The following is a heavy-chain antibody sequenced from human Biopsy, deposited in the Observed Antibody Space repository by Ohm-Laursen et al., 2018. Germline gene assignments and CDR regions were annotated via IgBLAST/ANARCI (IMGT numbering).Heavy chain of an antibody. D-gene: IGHD3-10*01. J-gene: IGHJ5*02. CDR2: MNPDSGDT. V-gene: IGHV1-2*02. CDR1: GHTLTGHY. CDR3: ARDSGDGSGNYGGCFDP. Sequence: SVKVSCKASGHTLTGHYMHWVRQAPGQGPEWMGWMNPDSGDTKYAQKFQGRVTMTRDTSISTAYMELSSLRSDGTAVYYCARDSGDGSGNYGGCFDPWGQGTLVTVSS.